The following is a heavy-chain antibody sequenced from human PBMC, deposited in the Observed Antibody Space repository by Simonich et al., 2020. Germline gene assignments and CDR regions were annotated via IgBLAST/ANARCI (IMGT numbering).Heavy chain of an antibody. Sequence: QVRLQESGPGLVKPSETLSLTCTVSGGSISSYYCSWIRQPPGKGLDWIGYIYYSGSTNYNPSLKSRVTKSVDTSKNQFSLKLSSVTAADTAVYYGARSLGYYYYYYGMDVWGQGTTVTVSS. CDR1: GGSISSYY. D-gene: IGHD1-26*01. J-gene: IGHJ6*02. CDR2: IYYSGST. V-gene: IGHV4-59*08. CDR3: ARSLGYYYYYYGMDV.